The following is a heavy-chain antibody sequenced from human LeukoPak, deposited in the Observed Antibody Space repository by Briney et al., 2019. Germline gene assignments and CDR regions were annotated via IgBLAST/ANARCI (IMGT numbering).Heavy chain of an antibody. Sequence: WASVKVSCKASGYTFTSYGISWVRQAPGQGLEWMGWISAYNGNTNYAQKLQGRVTMTTDTSTSTAYMELRSLRSDDTAVYYCARDSRPFGNGLYNWFDPWGQGTLVTVSS. D-gene: IGHD2/OR15-2a*01. CDR3: ARDSRPFGNGLYNWFDP. J-gene: IGHJ5*02. CDR2: ISAYNGNT. V-gene: IGHV1-18*01. CDR1: GYTFTSYG.